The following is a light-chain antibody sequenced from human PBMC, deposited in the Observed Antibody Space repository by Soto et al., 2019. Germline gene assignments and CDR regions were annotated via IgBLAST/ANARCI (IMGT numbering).Light chain of an antibody. J-gene: IGLJ2*01. Sequence: QSVLTQPASVSGSPGQSITISCNGTSSDVGGYNYVSWYQQHPGKAPKVMIYEVSNRPSGVSNRFSGSKSGNTASLTISGLLAEDEADYYCSSYTSSSTLVVFGEGTKLTVL. V-gene: IGLV2-14*01. CDR2: EVS. CDR1: SSDVGGYNY. CDR3: SSYTSSSTLVV.